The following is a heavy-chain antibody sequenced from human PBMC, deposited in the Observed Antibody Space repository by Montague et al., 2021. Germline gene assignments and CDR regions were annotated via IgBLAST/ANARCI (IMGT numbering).Heavy chain of an antibody. Sequence: SETLSLTCSVSGGSVNGYDWNWIRQPPGKGLEWIGYMNSSGSTNYNPSLKSRLAISIDTSKNQFSLELSSVTAADTAVYYCASSSRGGWLQSYFDYWGQGTLVTVSS. V-gene: IGHV4-59*08. CDR2: MNSSGST. J-gene: IGHJ4*02. CDR3: ASSSRGGWLQSYFDY. D-gene: IGHD5-24*01. CDR1: GGSVNGYD.